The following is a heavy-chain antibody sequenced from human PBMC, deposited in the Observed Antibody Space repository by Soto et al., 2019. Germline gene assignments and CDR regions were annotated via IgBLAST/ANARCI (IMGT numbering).Heavy chain of an antibody. CDR3: ARWVLPAAIEPYGMDV. J-gene: IGHJ6*02. V-gene: IGHV1-69*01. Sequence: QVQLVQSGAEVKKPGSSVKVSCKASGGTFSSYAISWVRQAPGQGLEWMGGIIPIFGTANYAQKFQGRVPITAYESTSTAFMELSSLRSEDTAVYYCARWVLPAAIEPYGMDVWGQGTTVTVSS. CDR1: GGTFSSYA. D-gene: IGHD2-2*01. CDR2: IIPIFGTA.